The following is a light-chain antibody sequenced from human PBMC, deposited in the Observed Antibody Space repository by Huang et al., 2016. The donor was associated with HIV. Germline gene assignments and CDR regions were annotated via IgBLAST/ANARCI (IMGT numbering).Light chain of an antibody. CDR2: GAS. Sequence: EIVMTQSPATLSVSPGERATLSCRASQSVRSNLAWYQQKPGQAPRLLIYGASTRATGSPARVSGSGSGTEFTLTISSLQSEDFAVYYCQQYNNWPPWTFGQGTKVEIK. V-gene: IGKV3-15*01. CDR1: QSVRSN. J-gene: IGKJ1*01. CDR3: QQYNNWPPWT.